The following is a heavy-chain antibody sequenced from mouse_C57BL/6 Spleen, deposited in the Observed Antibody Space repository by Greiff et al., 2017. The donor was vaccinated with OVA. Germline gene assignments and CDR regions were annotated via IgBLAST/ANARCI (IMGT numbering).Heavy chain of an antibody. D-gene: IGHD4-1*01. J-gene: IGHJ2*01. Sequence: VQLKESGPELVKPGASVKISCKASGYAFSSSWMNWVKQRPGKGLEWIGRIYPGDGDTNYNGKFKGKATLTADKSSSTAYMQLSSLTSEDSAVYFCATGYYFDYWGQGTTLTVSS. CDR2: IYPGDGDT. CDR3: ATGYYFDY. CDR1: GYAFSSSW. V-gene: IGHV1-82*01.